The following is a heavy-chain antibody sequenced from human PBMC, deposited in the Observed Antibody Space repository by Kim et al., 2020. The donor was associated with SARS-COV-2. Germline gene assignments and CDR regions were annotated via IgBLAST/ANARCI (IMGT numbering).Heavy chain of an antibody. D-gene: IGHD3-10*01. CDR3: AKTSFEYYYGSGRFDP. Sequence: GGSLRLSCAASGFTFSSYAMSWVRQAPGKGLEWVSAISGSGGSTYYADSVKGRFTISRDNSKNTLYLQMNSLRAEDTAVYYCAKTSFEYYYGSGRFDPWGQGTLVTVSS. CDR2: ISGSGGST. CDR1: GFTFSSYA. J-gene: IGHJ5*02. V-gene: IGHV3-23*01.